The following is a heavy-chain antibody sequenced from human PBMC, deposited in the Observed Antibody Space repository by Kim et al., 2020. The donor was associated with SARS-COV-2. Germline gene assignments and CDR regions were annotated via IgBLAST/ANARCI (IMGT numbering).Heavy chain of an antibody. D-gene: IGHD3-9*01. J-gene: IGHJ3*02. Sequence: SRVTISVDTSKNQFSLKLSSVTAADTAVYYCARVDVLRYFDWLFKGDAFDIWGQGTMVTVSS. V-gene: IGHV4-59*01. CDR3: ARVDVLRYFDWLFKGDAFDI.